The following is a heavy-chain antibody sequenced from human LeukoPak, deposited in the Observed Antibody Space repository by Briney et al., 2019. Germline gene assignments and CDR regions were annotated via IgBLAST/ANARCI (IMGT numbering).Heavy chain of an antibody. CDR3: ASTNYGSGRHYGMDV. CDR1: GYTFTSYG. J-gene: IGHJ6*02. Sequence: ASVKVSCKASGYTFTSYGISWVRQAPGQGLEWMGWISAYNGNTNYAQKLQGRVTMTTDTSTSTAYMELRSLRSDDTAVYYCASTNYGSGRHYGMDVWGQGTTVTVSS. CDR2: ISAYNGNT. V-gene: IGHV1-18*01. D-gene: IGHD3-10*01.